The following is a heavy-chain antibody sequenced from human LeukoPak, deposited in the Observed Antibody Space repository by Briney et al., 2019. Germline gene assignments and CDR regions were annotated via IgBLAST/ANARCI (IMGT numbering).Heavy chain of an antibody. Sequence: PGGSLRLSCAASGFTFDDYAMHWVRQAPGKGLEWVSGISWNSGSIGYADSVKGRFTISRDNAKNSLYLQMNSLRAEDTALYYCATVSGYCSSTSCPRGAFDIWGQGTMVTVSS. CDR3: ATVSGYCSSTSCPRGAFDI. CDR1: GFTFDDYA. V-gene: IGHV3-9*01. D-gene: IGHD2-2*01. J-gene: IGHJ3*02. CDR2: ISWNSGSI.